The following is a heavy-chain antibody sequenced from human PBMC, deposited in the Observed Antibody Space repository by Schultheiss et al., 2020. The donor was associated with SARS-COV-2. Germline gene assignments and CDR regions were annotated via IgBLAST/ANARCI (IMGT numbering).Heavy chain of an antibody. J-gene: IGHJ5*02. CDR3: ARDQVAAAGNAYWFDP. D-gene: IGHD6-13*01. V-gene: IGHV3-33*08. CDR1: GFSFSSFG. CDR2: IWYDGSKT. Sequence: GGSLRLSCAASGFSFSSFGMHWVRQAPGKGLEWVALIWYDGSKTYYADSVKGRFTISRDNAKNSLYLQMNSLRAEDTALYHCARDQVAAAGNAYWFDPWGQGTLVTVSS.